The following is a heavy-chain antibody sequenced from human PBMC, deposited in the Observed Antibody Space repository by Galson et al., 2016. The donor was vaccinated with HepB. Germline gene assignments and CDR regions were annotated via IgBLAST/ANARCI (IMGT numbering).Heavy chain of an antibody. J-gene: IGHJ6*02. CDR3: ATPGGYGATFYDYGLDV. CDR2: ISNGGHTR. CDR1: GFTFSDHY. V-gene: IGHV3-11*04. D-gene: IGHD4-17*01. Sequence: SLRLSCAASGFTFSDHYMYWFRKTPGKGLEWVSFISNGGHTRMYADSVKGRFTISRDNANNSLFLQMDSLRADDTAVYYCATPGGYGATFYDYGLDVWGQGTTVIVSS.